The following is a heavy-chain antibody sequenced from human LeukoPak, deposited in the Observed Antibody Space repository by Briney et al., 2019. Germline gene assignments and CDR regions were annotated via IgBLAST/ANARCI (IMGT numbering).Heavy chain of an antibody. CDR3: ARTPYSGSYIDY. CDR1: GFTFSSYG. Sequence: PGRSLRLSCAASGFTFSSYGVHWVRQAPGKGLEWVAVIWYDGSNKYYADSVKGRFTITRDNSKNTLYLQMNSLRAEDTAVYYCARTPYSGSYIDYWGQGTLVTVSS. CDR2: IWYDGSNK. J-gene: IGHJ4*02. D-gene: IGHD1-26*01. V-gene: IGHV3-33*01.